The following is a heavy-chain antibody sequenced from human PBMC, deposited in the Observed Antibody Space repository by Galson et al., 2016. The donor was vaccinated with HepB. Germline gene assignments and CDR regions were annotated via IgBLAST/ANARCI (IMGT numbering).Heavy chain of an antibody. V-gene: IGHV3-23*01. Sequence: WVRQAPGKGLEWVSGMSDSDDIYYSPTVKGRFTISRDNSKNTVFLQLTSLRAEDTAVYYCAKDKRGHSSAWYWYFDYWGPGTLVSVSS. J-gene: IGHJ4*02. D-gene: IGHD6-13*01. CDR2: MSDSDDI. CDR3: AKDKRGHSSAWYWYFDY.